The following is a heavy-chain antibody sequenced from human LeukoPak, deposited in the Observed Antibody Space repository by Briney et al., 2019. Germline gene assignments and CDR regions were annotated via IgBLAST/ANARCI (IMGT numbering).Heavy chain of an antibody. V-gene: IGHV4-34*01. Sequence: SETPPLSCAVYGGSFSRYSWSWIRQPPGKGLEWIGEINHSGSTNYNPSLKGRVTISVDTSKNQFSLKLTSVTAADTAVYYCARVDYYGSRGTFQHWGQGTMLTVSS. CDR2: INHSGST. CDR1: GGSFSRYS. CDR3: ARVDYYGSRGTFQH. J-gene: IGHJ3*01. D-gene: IGHD3-10*01.